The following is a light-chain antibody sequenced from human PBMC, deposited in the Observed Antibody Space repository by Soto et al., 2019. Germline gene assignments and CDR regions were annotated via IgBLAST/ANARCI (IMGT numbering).Light chain of an antibody. CDR1: SSDIGAYNF. J-gene: IGLJ2*01. CDR3: TSLTTSTTMI. CDR2: DVN. V-gene: IGLV2-14*03. Sequence: QSALTQPASVSGSPGQSITTSCTGTSSDIGAYNFVSWYQQHPGKAPKLMLYDVNIRPSGVSNRFSGSKSGNTASLTISGLQAEDEADYYCTSLTTSTTMIFGGVTKLTVL.